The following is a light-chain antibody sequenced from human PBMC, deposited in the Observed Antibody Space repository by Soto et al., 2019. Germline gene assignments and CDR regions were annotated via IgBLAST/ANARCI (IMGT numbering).Light chain of an antibody. J-gene: IGKJ1*01. CDR2: AAS. CDR1: QSVTSY. CDR3: QKYNSAPRT. V-gene: IGKV1-39*01. Sequence: DIPMTQSPSSLSASVGDRDTIHCRASQSVTSYLNWYQRKPGKAPELLIHAASRLQSGVPSRFSGSGSGTDFTLTISSLQPEDVATYYCQKYNSAPRTFGQGTKVDIK.